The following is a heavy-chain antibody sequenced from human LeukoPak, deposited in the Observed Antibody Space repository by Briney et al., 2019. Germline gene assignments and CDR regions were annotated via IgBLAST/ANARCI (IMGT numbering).Heavy chain of an antibody. Sequence: SETLSLTCTVSGYFISSGYYWGWIRQPPGKGLELIGSIIHSGGTYYNPSLKSRVTISVDTSKNQFSLKLNSVNPEDTAVYYCARVGGGSDPYYAMDVWGQGTTVTVSS. V-gene: IGHV4-38-2*02. CDR3: ARVGGGSDPYYAMDV. CDR2: IIHSGGT. CDR1: GYFISSGYY. J-gene: IGHJ6*02. D-gene: IGHD2-15*01.